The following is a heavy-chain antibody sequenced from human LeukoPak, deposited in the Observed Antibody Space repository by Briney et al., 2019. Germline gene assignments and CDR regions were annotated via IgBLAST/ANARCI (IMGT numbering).Heavy chain of an antibody. D-gene: IGHD6-19*01. CDR1: GFTFSSYW. CDR3: ARGYTSPWDRAFDI. V-gene: IGHV3-7*01. CDR2: IKQDGSEK. J-gene: IGHJ3*02. Sequence: GGSLRLSCAASGFTFSSYWMSWVRQAPGKGLEWVANIKQDGSEKYYVDSVKGRFTISRDNAKNSLYLQMNSLRAEDTAVYYCARGYTSPWDRAFDIWGQGTMVTVSS.